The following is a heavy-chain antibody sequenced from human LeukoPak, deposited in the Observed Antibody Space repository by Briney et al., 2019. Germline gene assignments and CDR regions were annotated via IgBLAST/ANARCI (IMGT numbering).Heavy chain of an antibody. Sequence: SETLSLTCTVSGYSISSGYYWGWIRQPPGKGLEWIGNIYHSGNTYYNPSLESRVTISLDTSKNQFSLRVNSVTAADTAVYYCAKSNGYGLVDIWGQGTMVTVSS. D-gene: IGHD3-10*01. V-gene: IGHV4-38-2*02. CDR3: AKSNGYGLVDI. CDR2: IYHSGNT. CDR1: GYSISSGYY. J-gene: IGHJ3*02.